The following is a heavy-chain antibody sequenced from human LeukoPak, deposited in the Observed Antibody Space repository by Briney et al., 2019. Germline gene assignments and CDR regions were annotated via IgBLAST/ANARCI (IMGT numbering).Heavy chain of an antibody. CDR1: GFNFNDAA. Sequence: PGGSLSLSCAASGFNFNDAAMTWVRQAPGKGLEWVSLIASSGRNTYYTDSVRGRFTISRDNSKKTLSLQMNSLRVEDTAIYYCAKDIQLSAWGLGTMVTVSS. CDR2: IASSGRNT. V-gene: IGHV3-23*01. D-gene: IGHD5-24*01. CDR3: AKDIQLSA. J-gene: IGHJ3*01.